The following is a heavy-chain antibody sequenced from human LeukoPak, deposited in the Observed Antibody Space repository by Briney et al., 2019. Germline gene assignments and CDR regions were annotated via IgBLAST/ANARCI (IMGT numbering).Heavy chain of an antibody. CDR2: ISASGGST. CDR3: AKERAAAGAFDY. J-gene: IGHJ4*02. V-gene: IGHV3-23*01. Sequence: GGSLRLSCAASGFTFSSYGMSWVRQAPGKGLEWVSAISASGGSTYYADSVKGRFTISRDNSKNTLYLQMNSLRAEDTAVYYCAKERAAAGAFDYWGQGTLVTVSS. D-gene: IGHD6-13*01. CDR1: GFTFSSYG.